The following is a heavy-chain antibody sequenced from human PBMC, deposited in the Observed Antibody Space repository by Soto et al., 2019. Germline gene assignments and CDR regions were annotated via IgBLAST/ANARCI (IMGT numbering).Heavy chain of an antibody. CDR2: IMPIIGTA. Sequence: QVQLVQSGAEVKKPGSSVKVSCKASGGTFSSHVFNWVRQAPGQGLEWMGGIMPIIGTANYAQKFQGRVTITADESTSTAYMELSSLRSEDTAVYYCARDLEFRDGSISHRDYWGQGTLVTVSS. J-gene: IGHJ4*02. CDR3: ARDLEFRDGSISHRDY. V-gene: IGHV1-69*01. D-gene: IGHD3-3*02. CDR1: GGTFSSHV.